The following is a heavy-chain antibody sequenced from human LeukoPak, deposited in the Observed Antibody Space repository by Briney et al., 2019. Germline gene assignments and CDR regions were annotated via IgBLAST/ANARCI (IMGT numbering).Heavy chain of an antibody. J-gene: IGHJ4*02. D-gene: IGHD1-26*01. CDR3: AKDRIVGRSRYFDY. CDR2: ISSSGSTI. Sequence: GGSLRLSCAAPGFTFSSYEMNWVRQAPGKGLEWVSYISSSGSTIYYADSVKGRFTISRDNSKNTLFLQMNSLRGEDTAVYYCAKDRIVGRSRYFDYWGQGTLVTVSS. V-gene: IGHV3-48*03. CDR1: GFTFSSYE.